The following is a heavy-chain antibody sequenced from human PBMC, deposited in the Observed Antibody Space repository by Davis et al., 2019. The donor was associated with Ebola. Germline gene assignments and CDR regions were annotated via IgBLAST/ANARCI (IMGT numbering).Heavy chain of an antibody. J-gene: IGHJ4*02. Sequence: ASVTVSCKVSGYSLSELSMHWVRQAPGKGLEWMGAFDVEDGETIYAQKFQGRVTITRDTSASTAYMELSSLRSEDTAVYYCASDSSGWYYFDYWGQGTLVTVSS. D-gene: IGHD6-19*01. CDR2: FDVEDGET. V-gene: IGHV1-24*01. CDR1: GYSLSELS. CDR3: ASDSSGWYYFDY.